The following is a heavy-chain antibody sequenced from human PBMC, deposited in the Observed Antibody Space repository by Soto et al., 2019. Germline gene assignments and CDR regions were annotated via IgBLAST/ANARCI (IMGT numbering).Heavy chain of an antibody. Sequence: GGSLRLSCAASGFSFSISPMHWVRHAPGKGPEWVALISYDGTNKFYADSVKGRFTISRDNSKSTLYLQVDSLRPEDAAVYYCARDPKTSGGQHWAFNYFDSWGQGTLVPVSS. J-gene: IGHJ4*02. CDR3: ARDPKTSGGQHWAFNYFDS. V-gene: IGHV3-30-3*01. CDR2: ISYDGTNK. D-gene: IGHD7-27*01. CDR1: GFSFSISP.